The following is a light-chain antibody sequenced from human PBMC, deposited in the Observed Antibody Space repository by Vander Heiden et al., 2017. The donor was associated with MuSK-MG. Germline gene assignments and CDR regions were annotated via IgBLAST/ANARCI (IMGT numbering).Light chain of an antibody. CDR1: NSDIGGYNY. CDR3: SSYAGSNNFGV. Sequence: QSALTQPPSASGAHGQSVTISCTGTNSDIGGYNYVTWYQQHPGIAPKLMIYKVNKRLSGVPDRFSGSKSGNMASLTVSGLQAEDEADYYCSSYAGSNNFGVFGGGTKLTVL. V-gene: IGLV2-8*01. CDR2: KVN. J-gene: IGLJ3*02.